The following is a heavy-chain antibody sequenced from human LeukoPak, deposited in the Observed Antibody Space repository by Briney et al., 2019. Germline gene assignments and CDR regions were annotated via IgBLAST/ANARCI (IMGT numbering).Heavy chain of an antibody. D-gene: IGHD1-1*01. CDR2: IAGGDEST. CDR1: GFIFNTNG. CDR3: ARGVYWSLDY. V-gene: IGHV3-23*01. Sequence: PGGSLGLSCAISGFIFNTNGMNWVRQSPGKGLEWLATIAGGDESTYYADSVKGRFAISRDNSKNTVFLHMNSLRVEDTAVYYCARGVYWSLDYWGQGTPVTVSS. J-gene: IGHJ4*02.